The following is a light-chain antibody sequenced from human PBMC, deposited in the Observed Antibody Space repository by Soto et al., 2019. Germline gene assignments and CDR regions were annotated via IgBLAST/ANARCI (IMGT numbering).Light chain of an antibody. Sequence: DIKMTQSPSSLSAAVGDRVTITCRASQGIRNDLAWYQQKAGKAPKRLIYVASSLQSGVPSRFSGSGSGTEFTLTINSLQPEDFATYFCLQHDIYPLTFGQGTRLE. V-gene: IGKV1-17*01. CDR2: VAS. CDR3: LQHDIYPLT. J-gene: IGKJ5*01. CDR1: QGIRND.